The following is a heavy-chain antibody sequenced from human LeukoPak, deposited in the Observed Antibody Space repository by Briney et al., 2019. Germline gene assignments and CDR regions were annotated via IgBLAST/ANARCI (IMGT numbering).Heavy chain of an antibody. CDR2: IYYSGST. CDR3: ARTSPDGYNSFDY. V-gene: IGHV4-39*07. J-gene: IGHJ4*02. CDR1: GVSISSSNSY. D-gene: IGHD5-24*01. Sequence: SETLSLTCTVSGVSISSSNSYWGWIRQPPGKGLEWIGSIYYSGSTNYNPSLKSRVTISVDTSKNQFSLKLSSVTAADTAVYYCARTSPDGYNSFDYWGQGTLVTVSS.